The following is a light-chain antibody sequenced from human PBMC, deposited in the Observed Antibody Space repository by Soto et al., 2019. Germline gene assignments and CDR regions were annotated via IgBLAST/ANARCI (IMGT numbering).Light chain of an antibody. J-gene: IGKJ4*01. CDR2: GAS. CDR1: QSVSSSY. CDR3: QQYGSSPAIT. Sequence: EIVLTQSPGTLSLSPGERATLSCRASQSVSSSYLAWYQQKPGQAPRLLIYGASSRATGIPDRFSGSGSGTDFTLTISSLEREDCAVYYCQQYGSSPAITFGGGTKVEIK. V-gene: IGKV3-20*01.